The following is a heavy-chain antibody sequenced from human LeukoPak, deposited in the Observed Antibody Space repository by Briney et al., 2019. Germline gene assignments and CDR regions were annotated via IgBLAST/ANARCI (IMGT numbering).Heavy chain of an antibody. CDR2: INAGNGNT. Sequence: ASVKVSCKASGYRFTTDMYTIHWMRQAPGHRLEWMGWINAGNGNTKYSQKFQGRVTITGDKSASTVYMELSSLIFEDTAVYYCARDSDSSGWSWVYWGQGTLVTVSS. CDR3: ARDSDSSGWSWVY. CDR1: GYRFTTDMYT. J-gene: IGHJ4*02. D-gene: IGHD6-19*01. V-gene: IGHV1-3*01.